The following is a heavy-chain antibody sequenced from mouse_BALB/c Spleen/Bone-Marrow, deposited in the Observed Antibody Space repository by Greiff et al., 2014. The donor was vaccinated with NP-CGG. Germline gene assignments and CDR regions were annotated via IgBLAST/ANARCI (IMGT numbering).Heavy chain of an antibody. V-gene: IGHV1-54*01. CDR2: IYPGSGGA. D-gene: IGHD2-12*01. CDR3: ARFARQYFDV. J-gene: IGHJ2*01. CDR1: GYAFTNYL. Sequence: QVQLQQSGAELVRPGTAVNVSCKASGYAFTNYLIEWVKQRPGQGLEWIGVIYPGSGGANYNEKFKGKATLTADKSSSTAYMQLSSLTSDDSEVYFCARFARQYFDVWGPGTTLTVSS.